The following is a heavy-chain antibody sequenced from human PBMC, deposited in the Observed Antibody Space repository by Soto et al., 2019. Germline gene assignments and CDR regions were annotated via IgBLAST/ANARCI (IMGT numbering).Heavy chain of an antibody. J-gene: IGHJ6*02. CDR3: ARDRGYNWSHYGMVV. CDR1: GYTFTGYY. V-gene: IGHV1-2*04. CDR2: INPNSGGT. D-gene: IGHD1-20*01. Sequence: ASVKVSCKASGYTFTGYYMHWVRQAPGQGLEWMGWINPNSGGTNYAQKFQGWVTMTRDTSISTAYMELSRLRSDDTAVYYCARDRGYNWSHYGMVVWGQGTTVTVSS.